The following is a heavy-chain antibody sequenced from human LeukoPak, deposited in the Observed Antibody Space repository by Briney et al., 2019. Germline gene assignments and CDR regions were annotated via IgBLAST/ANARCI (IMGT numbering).Heavy chain of an antibody. CDR1: GGSISSYY. D-gene: IGHD1-26*01. Sequence: ETLSLTCTVSGGSISSYYWSWVRQAPGKGLEWVSVIYSGGSTYYADSVKGRFTISRDNSKNTLYLQMNSLRAEDTAVYYCARVQGALDYWGQGTLVTVSS. CDR3: ARVQGALDY. CDR2: IYSGGST. V-gene: IGHV3-53*01. J-gene: IGHJ4*02.